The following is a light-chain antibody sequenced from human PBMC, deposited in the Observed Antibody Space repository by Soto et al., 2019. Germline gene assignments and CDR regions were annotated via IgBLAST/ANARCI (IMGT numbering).Light chain of an antibody. J-gene: IGKJ1*01. Sequence: ELVLTQSPVALSLSSGERATLSCRASQSVSSTLLTWYQQKPGQAPRLLIYGVSSRATGIPDRFSGSGSGTVFTLTISRVEPEDFAVDFCQHYGDSSWTFGQGSRVEIK. V-gene: IGKV3-20*01. CDR3: QHYGDSSWT. CDR2: GVS. CDR1: QSVSSTL.